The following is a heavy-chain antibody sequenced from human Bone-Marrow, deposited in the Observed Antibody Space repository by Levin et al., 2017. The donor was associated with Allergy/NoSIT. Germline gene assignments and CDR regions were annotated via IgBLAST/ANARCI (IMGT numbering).Heavy chain of an antibody. Sequence: WVRHYPEKGLEWLGAITYDGHIYYHPSLKDRLAISKDVFKNQFSLNLTSVTAADTAVYYCVRIGDGRYFDTHLPDAFDVWGHGAMVTVSS. J-gene: IGHJ3*01. CDR2: ITYDGHI. V-gene: IGHV4-31*02. CDR3: VRIGDGRYFDTHLPDAFDV. D-gene: IGHD3-9*01.